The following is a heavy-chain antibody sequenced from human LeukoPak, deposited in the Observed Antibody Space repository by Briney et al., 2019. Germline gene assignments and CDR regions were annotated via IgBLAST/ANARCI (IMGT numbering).Heavy chain of an antibody. D-gene: IGHD1-14*01. CDR3: ARAPRGPGYYYMDV. Sequence: AGGSLRLSCAASGFTFSNYWMHWVRQAPGKGLVWVSRINSDGSSTNYADSVRGRFSISRDNAKNTLYLQMDSLRAEDTAVYYCARAPRGPGYYYMDVWGKGTTVTISS. J-gene: IGHJ6*03. CDR2: INSDGSST. CDR1: GFTFSNYW. V-gene: IGHV3-74*01.